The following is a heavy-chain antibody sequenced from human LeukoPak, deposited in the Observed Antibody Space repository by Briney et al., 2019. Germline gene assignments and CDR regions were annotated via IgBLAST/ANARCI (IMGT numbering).Heavy chain of an antibody. CDR1: GFTFSNYA. Sequence: GGSLRLSCAASGFTFSNYAMSWVRQAPGKGLEWVSIISASGYNTHYADSVKGRFTISRDNSKNTLYLQMKTLRAEDTAIYYCARRGWLINFDYWGQGTLVSVSS. V-gene: IGHV3-23*01. CDR2: ISASGYNT. J-gene: IGHJ4*02. CDR3: ARRGWLINFDY. D-gene: IGHD5-12*01.